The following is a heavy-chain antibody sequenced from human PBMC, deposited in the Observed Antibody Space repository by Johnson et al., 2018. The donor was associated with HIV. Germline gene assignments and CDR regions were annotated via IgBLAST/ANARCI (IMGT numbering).Heavy chain of an antibody. V-gene: IGHV3-13*01. CDR3: ARDGPSGEYYSFWSGPLGSRHALDI. CDR2: MGTAGDT. D-gene: IGHD3-3*01. CDR1: GFTFSNYD. J-gene: IGHJ3*02. Sequence: VQLVESGGGVVQPGRSLRLSCAASGFTFSNYDIHWVRQATGKGLEWVSTMGTAGDTYYADSVKGRFTVSRDNSKDTLYLQMNNARVEDTALYYGARDGPSGEYYSFWSGPLGSRHALDIWGQGTMVTVSS.